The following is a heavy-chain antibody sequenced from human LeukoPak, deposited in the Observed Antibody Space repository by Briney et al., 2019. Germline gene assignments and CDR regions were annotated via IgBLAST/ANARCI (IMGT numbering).Heavy chain of an antibody. D-gene: IGHD2-8*02. V-gene: IGHV1-69*05. J-gene: IGHJ1*01. CDR1: GGTFSNYA. Sequence: SVKVTCKASGGTFSNYATRWVRQAPGQGLEWMGGIIPIFGTTSYAQKFQGRVTITTDESTSTAYMELSSLRSDDTAVYYCARDEGVVFVGRNWGQGTLVIVSS. CDR3: ARDEGVVFVGRN. CDR2: IIPIFGTT.